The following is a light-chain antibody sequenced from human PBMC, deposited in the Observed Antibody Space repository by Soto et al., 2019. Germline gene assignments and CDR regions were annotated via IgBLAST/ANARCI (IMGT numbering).Light chain of an antibody. J-gene: IGLJ1*01. CDR3: TSYTCSTHFYV. CDR1: RTDVDGYDY. CDR2: DVY. Sequence: QSALTQPASVSGSPGQSIAISCTGVRTDVDGYDYVSWYQQHPGQAPQLIIYDVYNRPSGVSHRFSGSKSGDTASLTISGLQAEDEVDYYCTSYTCSTHFYVVVTVSKVTVL. V-gene: IGLV2-14*03.